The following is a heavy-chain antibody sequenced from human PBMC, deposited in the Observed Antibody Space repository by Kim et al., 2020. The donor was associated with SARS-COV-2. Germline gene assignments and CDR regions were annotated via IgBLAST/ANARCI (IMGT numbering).Heavy chain of an antibody. D-gene: IGHD3-9*01. CDR2: IYYSGST. J-gene: IGHJ6*02. CDR1: GGSISSGGYY. V-gene: IGHV4-31*03. CDR3: ARARKYFDCLDGMDV. Sequence: SETLSLTCTVSGGSISSGGYYWSWIRQHPGKGLEWIGYIYYSGSTYYNPSLKSRVTISVDTSKNQFSLKLSSVTAADTAVYYCARARKYFDCLDGMDVWGQGTTVTVSS.